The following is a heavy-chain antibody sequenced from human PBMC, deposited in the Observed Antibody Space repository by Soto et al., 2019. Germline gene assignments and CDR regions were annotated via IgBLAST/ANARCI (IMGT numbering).Heavy chain of an antibody. CDR3: ARENSITIFGVVTHNWFDP. CDR2: INAGNSNT. Sequence: SVKVCCKASGYTFTSYARRWVRQAPGQRLEWMGSINAGNSNTKYSQKFQGRVTITRDTSASTAYMELSSLRSEDTAVYYCARENSITIFGVVTHNWFDPWGQGTLVTVSS. V-gene: IGHV1-3*01. CDR1: GYTFTSYA. D-gene: IGHD3-3*01. J-gene: IGHJ5*02.